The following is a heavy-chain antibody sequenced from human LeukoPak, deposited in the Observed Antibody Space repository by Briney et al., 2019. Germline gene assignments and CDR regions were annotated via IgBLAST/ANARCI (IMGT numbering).Heavy chain of an antibody. Sequence: GGSLRLSCTGSGFTFGGYLMSWVRQAPGMGLEWVSIIYSDGTTYYVDSVKGRFTISRDNSKNTLYLQMNSLRAEDTAVYYCARWFCTSTSCYYNYWGQGTLVTVSS. D-gene: IGHD2-2*01. V-gene: IGHV3-53*01. CDR2: IYSDGTT. CDR3: ARWFCTSTSCYYNY. J-gene: IGHJ4*02. CDR1: GFTFGGYL.